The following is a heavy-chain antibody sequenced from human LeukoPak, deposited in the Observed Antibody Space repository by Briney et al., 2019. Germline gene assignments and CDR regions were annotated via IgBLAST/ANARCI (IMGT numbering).Heavy chain of an antibody. CDR1: GYTFTKYY. CDR3: ARDGPDQTSNCSGGSCYSGPKRAFYFYGMDV. V-gene: IGHV1-46*01. Sequence: ASVKVSCKASGYTFTKYYMHWLRQAPGQGLEWMGVINPSGGTTSYAQKFQGRVTMTRDTSTSTVYMELSSLRSEDTAVYYCARDGPDQTSNCSGGSCYSGPKRAFYFYGMDVWGQGTTVTVSS. D-gene: IGHD2-15*01. CDR2: INPSGGTT. J-gene: IGHJ6*02.